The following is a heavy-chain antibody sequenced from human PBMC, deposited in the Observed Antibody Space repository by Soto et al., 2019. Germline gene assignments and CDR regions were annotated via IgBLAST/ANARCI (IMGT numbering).Heavy chain of an antibody. V-gene: IGHV3-48*03. D-gene: IGHD3-9*01. CDR3: AGLPTYYDILTGYYHDYYYGMDV. J-gene: IGHJ6*02. CDR2: ISSSGSTI. Sequence: GGSLRLSCAASGFTFSSYEMNWVRQAPGKGLEWVSYISSSGSTIYYADSVKGRFTISRDNAKNSLYLQMNSLRAEDTAVYYCAGLPTYYDILTGYYHDYYYGMDVWGQGTTVTV. CDR1: GFTFSSYE.